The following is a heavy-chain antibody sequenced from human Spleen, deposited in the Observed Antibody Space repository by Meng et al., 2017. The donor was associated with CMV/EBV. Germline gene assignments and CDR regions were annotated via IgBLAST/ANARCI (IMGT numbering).Heavy chain of an antibody. CDR1: GFTFSSYW. CDR3: AKDGRFGGLIFVDY. V-gene: IGHV3-74*01. CDR2: INSDGSST. D-gene: IGHD3-10*01. J-gene: IGHJ4*02. Sequence: GESLKISCAASGFTFSSYWMHWVRQAPGKGLVWVSRINSDGSSTSYADSVKGRFTISRDNAKNTLYLQMNSLRAEDTAVYYCAKDGRFGGLIFVDYWGQGTLVTVSS.